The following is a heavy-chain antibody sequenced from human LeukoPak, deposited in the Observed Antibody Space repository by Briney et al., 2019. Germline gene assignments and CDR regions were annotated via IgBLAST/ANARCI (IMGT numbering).Heavy chain of an antibody. J-gene: IGHJ4*02. Sequence: GGSLRLSCAASGFTFSSYGMSWVRQAPGKGLEWVANIKQDGTERYYVDSVKGRFTISRDNAKNSLYLQMNSLRVEDTAVYYCAKVAKYYYGSETYYFFEHWGQGTPVTASS. V-gene: IGHV3-7*01. CDR2: IKQDGTER. CDR3: AKVAKYYYGSETYYFFEH. CDR1: GFTFSSYG. D-gene: IGHD3-10*01.